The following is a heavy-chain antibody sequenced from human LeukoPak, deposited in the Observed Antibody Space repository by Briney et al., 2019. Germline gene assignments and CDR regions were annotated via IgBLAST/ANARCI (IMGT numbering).Heavy chain of an antibody. J-gene: IGHJ6*03. CDR1: GFTFSTSW. CDR3: ARAARPNYYYYYMDV. D-gene: IGHD6-6*01. Sequence: GGSLRLSCAASGFTFSTSWMSWVRQAPGKGLEWVANIQQDGSAKYYVDSVKGRFTISRDNAKNSLYLQMNSLRAEDTAVYYCARAARPNYYYYYMDVWGKGTTVTVSS. CDR2: IQQDGSAK. V-gene: IGHV3-7*01.